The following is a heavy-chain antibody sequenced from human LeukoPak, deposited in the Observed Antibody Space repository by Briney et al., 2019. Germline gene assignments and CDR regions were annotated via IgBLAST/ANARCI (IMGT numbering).Heavy chain of an antibody. CDR1: GGSFSGYY. V-gene: IGHV4-34*01. J-gene: IGHJ4*02. CDR3: ASGSIVLMVYAN. Sequence: SETLSLTCAVYGGSFSGYYWSWIRQPPGKGLEWIGEINHSGSTNYNPSLKSRVTISVDTSKNQFSLKLSSVTAADTAVYYCASGSIVLMVYANWGQGTLVTVSS. CDR2: INHSGST. D-gene: IGHD2-8*01.